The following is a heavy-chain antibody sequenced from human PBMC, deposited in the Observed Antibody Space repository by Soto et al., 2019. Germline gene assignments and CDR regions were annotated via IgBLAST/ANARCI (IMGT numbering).Heavy chain of an antibody. CDR1: GFTFSSYA. CDR2: ISGSGGST. CDR3: ARRGSGSYYGY. J-gene: IGHJ4*02. D-gene: IGHD1-26*01. V-gene: IGHV3-23*01. Sequence: EVQLLESGGGLVQPGGSLRLSCAASGFTFSSYAMRWVRQAPVKGLEWVSAISGSGGSTYYADSVKGRFTISRDNSKNTPYLQMNSLRAEDTAVYYCARRGSGSYYGYWGQGTLVTVST.